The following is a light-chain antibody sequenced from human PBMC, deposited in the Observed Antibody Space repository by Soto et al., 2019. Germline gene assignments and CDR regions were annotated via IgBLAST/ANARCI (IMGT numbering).Light chain of an antibody. CDR1: SSNIGAGYD. V-gene: IGLV1-40*01. CDR3: QSYDSSLRGTV. J-gene: IGLJ2*01. Sequence: QSVLTQPPSVSGAPGQRVTISCTGSSSNIGAGYDVHWYQQLPGTAPKLLIYGNTNRPSGVPVRFSGSKSGASASLAITGLQAEDEADYYCQSYDSSLRGTVFGGGTKVTVL. CDR2: GNT.